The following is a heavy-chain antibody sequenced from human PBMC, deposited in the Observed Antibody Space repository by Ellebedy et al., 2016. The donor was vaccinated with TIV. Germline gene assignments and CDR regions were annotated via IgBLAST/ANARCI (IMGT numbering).Heavy chain of an antibody. D-gene: IGHD2-15*01. CDR1: EFTFGTYW. CDR2: MNQDGSEK. V-gene: IGHV3-7*03. Sequence: GESLKISCAASEFTFGTYWMSWVRQAQGKGLEWVANMNQDGSEKYYVTSVKGRFTISRDNAKNSLYLQMNSLRAEDTAVYFCATTLAPPGVAVSGPSSPTFDYWGQGILVTVSS. J-gene: IGHJ4*02. CDR3: ATTLAPPGVAVSGPSSPTFDY.